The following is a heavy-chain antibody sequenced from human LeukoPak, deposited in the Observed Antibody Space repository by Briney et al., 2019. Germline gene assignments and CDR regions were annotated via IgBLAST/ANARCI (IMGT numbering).Heavy chain of an antibody. V-gene: IGHV3-21*01. Sequence: PGGSLRLSCAASGFTFSSYSMNWVRQAPGKGLEWVSFISTSSSYIHNADSVKGRFTISRDNAENSLYLQMNSLRPEDTAIYYCAREGYTSSWLYYYYYMDVWGKGTTVTVSS. CDR2: ISTSSSYI. CDR1: GFTFSSYS. J-gene: IGHJ6*03. D-gene: IGHD6-13*01. CDR3: AREGYTSSWLYYYYYMDV.